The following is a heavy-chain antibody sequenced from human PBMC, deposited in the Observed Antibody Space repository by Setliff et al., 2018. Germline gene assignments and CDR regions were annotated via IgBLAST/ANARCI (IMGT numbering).Heavy chain of an antibody. Sequence: SETLSLTCIVAGDSISNTGYYWGWIRQPPGKGLEWIGRIYNSGTTNYNPSLKSRVTISIDTSKSQFSLNLSSVTAADTAVYYCARIAYGSGSYYFDYWGQGTLVTVSS. CDR2: IYNSGTT. D-gene: IGHD3-10*01. CDR1: GDSISNTGYY. V-gene: IGHV4-39*07. J-gene: IGHJ4*02. CDR3: ARIAYGSGSYYFDY.